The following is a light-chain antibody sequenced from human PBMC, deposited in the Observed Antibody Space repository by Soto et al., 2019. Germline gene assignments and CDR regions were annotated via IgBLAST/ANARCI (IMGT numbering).Light chain of an antibody. V-gene: IGLV2-14*01. CDR3: SSYTSSSTLYV. J-gene: IGLJ1*01. Sequence: QSVLTQPPSVYGAPGQRVTISCTGNSSNLGAGYDVHWYQQHPGKAPKLMIYEVSNRPSGVSNRFSGSKSGNTASLTISGLQAEDEADYYCSSYTSSSTLYVFGTGTKLTVL. CDR1: SSNLGAGYD. CDR2: EVS.